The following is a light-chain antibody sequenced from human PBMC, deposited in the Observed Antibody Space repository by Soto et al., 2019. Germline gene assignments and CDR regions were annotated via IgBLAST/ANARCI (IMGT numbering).Light chain of an antibody. J-gene: IGLJ1*01. V-gene: IGLV2-14*01. CDR1: SSDVGGYDY. CDR2: EVS. CDR3: TSYTSSSARV. Sequence: QSALTQPASVSGSPGRSITISCTGTSSDVGGYDYVSWCQQHPGKAPKLIIYEVSNRPSGISNRFSGSKSGNTASLTISGLQAEDEADYYCTSYTSSSARVFGTGTKVTVL.